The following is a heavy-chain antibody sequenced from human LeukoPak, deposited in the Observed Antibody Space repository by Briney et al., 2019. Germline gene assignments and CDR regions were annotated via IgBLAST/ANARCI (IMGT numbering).Heavy chain of an antibody. J-gene: IGHJ1*01. D-gene: IGHD6-13*01. CDR1: GGSFSGYY. CDR2: ISYRGST. V-gene: IGHV4-34*01. Sequence: SETLSLTCAVYGGSFSGYYWSWIRQPPGKGLEWIGSISYRGSTYYNPSLKSRLTISVDTSKNQFSLKLSSVTAADRAVYYCARHISSSWYRGDFQHWGQGTLVTVSS. CDR3: ARHISSSWYRGDFQH.